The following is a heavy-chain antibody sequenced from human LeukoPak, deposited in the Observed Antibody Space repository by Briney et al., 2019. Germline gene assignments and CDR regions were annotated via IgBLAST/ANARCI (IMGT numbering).Heavy chain of an antibody. V-gene: IGHV5-51*01. CDR3: ARYDGTYSPYYYYYYMDV. CDR2: IYPGDSDT. Sequence: RGESLKISCKGSGYRFASYWIGWVRQMPGKGLEWMGIIYPGDSDTRYSPSFQGQVTISADKSISTAYLQWSSLKASDTAMYYCARYDGTYSPYYYYYYMDVWGKGTTVTVSS. J-gene: IGHJ6*03. CDR1: GYRFASYW. D-gene: IGHD1-26*01.